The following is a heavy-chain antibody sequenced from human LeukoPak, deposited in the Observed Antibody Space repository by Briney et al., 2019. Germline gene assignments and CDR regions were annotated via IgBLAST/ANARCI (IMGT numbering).Heavy chain of an antibody. J-gene: IGHJ4*02. CDR1: GFTFSSYA. CDR3: AKAANYYDSSGFYFDY. CDR2: ISSNGGST. Sequence: GGSLRLSCAASGFTFSSYAMHWVRQAPGKGLEYVSAISSNGGSTYYANSVKGRFTISRDNSKNTLYLQMNSLRAEDTAVYYCAKAANYYDSSGFYFDYWGQGTLVTVSS. V-gene: IGHV3-64*01. D-gene: IGHD3-22*01.